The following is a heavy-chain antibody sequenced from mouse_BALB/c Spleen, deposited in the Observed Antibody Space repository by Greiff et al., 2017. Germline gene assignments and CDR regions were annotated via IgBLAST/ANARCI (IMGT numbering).Heavy chain of an antibody. CDR3: TRKTLTAPWYFDV. D-gene: IGHD1-2*01. Sequence: QVQLKESGAELVKPGASVKLSCKASGYTFTSYYMYWVKQRPGQGLEWIGEINPSNGGTNFNEKFKSKATLTVDKSSSTAYMQLSSLTSEDSAVYYCTRKTLTAPWYFDVWGAGTTVTVSS. CDR1: GYTFTSYY. CDR2: INPSNGGT. V-gene: IGHV1S81*02. J-gene: IGHJ1*01.